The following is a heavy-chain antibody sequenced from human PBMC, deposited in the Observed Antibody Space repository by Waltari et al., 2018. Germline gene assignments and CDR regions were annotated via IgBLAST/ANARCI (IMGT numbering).Heavy chain of an antibody. CDR2: IRGDAGDH. V-gene: IGHV3-7*01. CDR1: GFTFSDYW. D-gene: IGHD3-22*01. Sequence: EVQLVESGGGLVQPGGSLRLSCEASGFTFSDYWMPWVRQGPGKGLEWVANIRGDAGDHEYGDSVKGRFTISRDNAKNSLYLQMNSLRAEDTAVYYCTRNGGYYKIDYWGQGSLVTVSS. J-gene: IGHJ4*02. CDR3: TRNGGYYKIDY.